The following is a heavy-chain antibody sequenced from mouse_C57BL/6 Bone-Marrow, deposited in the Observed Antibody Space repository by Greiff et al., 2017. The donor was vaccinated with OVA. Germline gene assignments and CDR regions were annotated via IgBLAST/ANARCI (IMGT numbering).Heavy chain of an antibody. D-gene: IGHD2-4*01. CDR1: GYTFTSYW. CDR3: ARGDDYDGAWFAY. Sequence: QVQLQQPGAELVKPGASVKLSCKASGYTFTSYWMQWVKQRPGQGLEWIGEIDPSDSYTNYNQKFKGKATLTVDTSSSTAYMQLSSLTSEDSAVYYGARGDDYDGAWFAYWGQGTLVTVSA. CDR2: IDPSDSYT. V-gene: IGHV1-50*01. J-gene: IGHJ3*01.